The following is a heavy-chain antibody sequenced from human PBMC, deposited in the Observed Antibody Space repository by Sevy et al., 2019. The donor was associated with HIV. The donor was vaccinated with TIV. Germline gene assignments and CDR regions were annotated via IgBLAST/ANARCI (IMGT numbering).Heavy chain of an antibody. V-gene: IGHV3-30*18. CDR2: ISYDGSNK. D-gene: IGHD5-18*01. J-gene: IGHJ4*02. CDR1: GFTFSSYG. Sequence: GGSLRLSCAASGFTFSSYGMHWVRQAPGKGLEWVAVISYDGSNKYYADSVKGRFTISRDNSKNTLYLQMNSLRAEDTAVYYCAKENAGIQLWYYFDYWGQGTLVTVSS. CDR3: AKENAGIQLWYYFDY.